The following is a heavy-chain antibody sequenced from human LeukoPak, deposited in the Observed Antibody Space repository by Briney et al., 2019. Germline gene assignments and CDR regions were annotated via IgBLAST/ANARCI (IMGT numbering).Heavy chain of an antibody. Sequence: GASENLSCKASVYTVTSSSISWVRNAPGQGLEWMGWISAYNGNTNYAQNLQGRVTMTTDNSTSTAYMELRSVRSDESDGYCCARPYYYGSGGIGYWGQGTLVTVSS. CDR1: VYTVTSSS. J-gene: IGHJ4*02. V-gene: IGHV1-18*04. CDR2: ISAYNGNT. CDR3: ARPYYYGSGGIGY. D-gene: IGHD3-10*01.